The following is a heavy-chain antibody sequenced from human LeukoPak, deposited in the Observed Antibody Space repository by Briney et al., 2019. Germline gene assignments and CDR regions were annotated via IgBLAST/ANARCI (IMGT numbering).Heavy chain of an antibody. CDR2: IHYSGST. V-gene: IGHV4-39*01. Sequence: SETLSLTCTVSGGSISSSAYHWGWIRQPPGKGLEWIGSIHYSGSTYYNPSLKSRVTMSVRTPNNQFSLKLSSVTAADTAVYYCTRLWSTDCSGGSCPHQPNYWGQGTLVTVSS. D-gene: IGHD2-15*01. CDR1: GGSISSSAYH. CDR3: TRLWSTDCSGGSCPHQPNY. J-gene: IGHJ4*02.